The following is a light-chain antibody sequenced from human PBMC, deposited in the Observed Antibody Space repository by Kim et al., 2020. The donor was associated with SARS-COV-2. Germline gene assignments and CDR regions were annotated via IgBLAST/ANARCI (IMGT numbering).Light chain of an antibody. V-gene: IGKV3-20*01. J-gene: IGKJ1*01. Sequence: PGERATRACRASESVSGNHLGWFQQKPGQPPRLLIYAASIRATGIPDRFSGSVSGTDFSLTISRLEPEDFAVYYCQQYGASPPWTFGLGTKVDIK. CDR2: AAS. CDR1: ESVSGNH. CDR3: QQYGASPPWT.